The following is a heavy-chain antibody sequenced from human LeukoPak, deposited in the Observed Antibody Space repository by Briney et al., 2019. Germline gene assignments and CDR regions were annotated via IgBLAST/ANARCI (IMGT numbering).Heavy chain of an antibody. CDR2: ISGSGGST. CDR3: AKDPLWFGELYGMDV. J-gene: IGHJ6*02. CDR1: GFTFSSYA. V-gene: IGHV3-23*01. D-gene: IGHD3-10*01. Sequence: PGGSLRLSCAASGFTFSSYAMSWVRQAPGKGLEWVSAISGSGGSTYYADSVKGRFTISRDNSKDTLYLQMNSLRAEDTAVYYCAKDPLWFGELYGMDVWGQGTTVTVSS.